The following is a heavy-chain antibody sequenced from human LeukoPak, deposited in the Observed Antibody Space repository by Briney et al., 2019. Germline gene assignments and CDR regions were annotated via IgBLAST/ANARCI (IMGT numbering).Heavy chain of an antibody. Sequence: SETLSLTCTVSGYSISSAYYWGWIRQPPGKGLEWIGSIYHSGSTYYNPSLKSRVTISVDTSKNQFSLKLSSVTAADTAVYYCARDSPAAAGTFGVDWGQGTLVTVSS. CDR2: IYHSGST. V-gene: IGHV4-38-2*02. D-gene: IGHD6-13*01. CDR1: GYSISSAYY. J-gene: IGHJ4*02. CDR3: ARDSPAAAGTFGVD.